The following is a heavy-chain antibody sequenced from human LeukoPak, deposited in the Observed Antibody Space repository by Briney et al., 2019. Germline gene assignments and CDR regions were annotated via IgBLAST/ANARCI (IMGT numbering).Heavy chain of an antibody. D-gene: IGHD5-18*01. CDR2: IRSTANGYAA. Sequence: GGSLRLSCAASGFTFSGSALHWVRQASGKGLEWVGRIRSTANGYAAAYAASVKGRFTISRDDSKNTAYLQMDSLKTEDTAVYYCARGSLDTAMGYYFDYWGQGTLVTVSS. J-gene: IGHJ4*02. V-gene: IGHV3-73*01. CDR1: GFTFSGSA. CDR3: ARGSLDTAMGYYFDY.